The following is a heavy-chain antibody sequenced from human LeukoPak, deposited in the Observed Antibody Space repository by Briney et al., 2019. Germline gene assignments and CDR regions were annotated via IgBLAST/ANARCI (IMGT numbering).Heavy chain of an antibody. D-gene: IGHD6-13*01. CDR1: GYTFTSYD. Sequence: ASVKVSCKASGYTFTSYDTNWVRQATGQGLEWMGWMNPNSGNTGYAQKFQGRVTMTRNTSISTAYMELSSLRSEDTAVYYCARVPSSSWYGYYYYYYDMDVWGQGTTVTVSS. CDR3: ARVPSSSWYGYYYYYYDMDV. V-gene: IGHV1-8*01. J-gene: IGHJ6*02. CDR2: MNPNSGNT.